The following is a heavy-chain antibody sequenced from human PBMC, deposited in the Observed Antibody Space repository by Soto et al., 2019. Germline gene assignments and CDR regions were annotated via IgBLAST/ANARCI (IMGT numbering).Heavy chain of an antibody. J-gene: IGHJ5*02. CDR2: IYATGTT. CDR3: VRDGTKTLRDWFDP. Sequence: SETLSLTCTVSGASISGYYWSWIRKSAGKGLEWIGRIYATGTTDYNPSLKSRVMMSVDTSKKQFSLKLRSVTAADTAVYYCVRDGTKTLRDWFDPWGQGISVTSPQ. D-gene: IGHD1-1*01. CDR1: GASISGYY. V-gene: IGHV4-4*07.